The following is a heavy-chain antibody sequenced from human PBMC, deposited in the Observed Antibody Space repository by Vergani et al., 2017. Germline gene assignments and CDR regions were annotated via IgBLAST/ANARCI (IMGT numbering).Heavy chain of an antibody. V-gene: IGHV3-30-3*01. D-gene: IGHD3-9*01. CDR3: ARDAGDIVTPPSHFQH. CDR2: ISYDGSNK. J-gene: IGHJ1*01. Sequence: QVQLVESGGGVVQPGRSLRLSCAASGFTFSSYAMHWVRQAPGTGLEWVAVISYDGSNKYYADSVKGRFTISRDNSKNTLYLQMNSLRAEDTAVYYCARDAGDIVTPPSHFQHWGQGTLVTVSS. CDR1: GFTFSSYA.